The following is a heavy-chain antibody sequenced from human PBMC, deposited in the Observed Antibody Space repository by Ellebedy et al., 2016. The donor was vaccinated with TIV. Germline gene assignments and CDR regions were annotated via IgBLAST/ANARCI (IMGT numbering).Heavy chain of an antibody. CDR2: INPNSGGT. D-gene: IGHD3-16*01. V-gene: IGHV1-2*02. J-gene: IGHJ5*02. Sequence: AASVKVSCKTSGYTFTSYFMHWVRQAPVQGLEWMGWINPNSGGTNYAQKFQGKVTMTRDTSITTAYMELTRLTSDDTAMYYCARGFDYGCFDPWGQGTLVPVSS. CDR3: ARGFDYGCFDP. CDR1: GYTFTSYF.